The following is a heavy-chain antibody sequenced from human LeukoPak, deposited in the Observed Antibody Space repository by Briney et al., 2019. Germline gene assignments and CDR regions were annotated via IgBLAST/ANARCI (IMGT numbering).Heavy chain of an antibody. CDR1: GFSFSTYS. CDR2: ISSSSSYI. D-gene: IGHD4-23*01. CDR3: ARETRGTVGSY. J-gene: IGHJ4*02. Sequence: GGSLRLSCAASGFSFSTYSMNWVRQAPGKGLDWVSSISSSSSYIYYADSVRGRFTISRDNAKNSLYLQMNSLRAEDTAVYYCARETRGTVGSYWGRGTLVTVSS. V-gene: IGHV3-21*04.